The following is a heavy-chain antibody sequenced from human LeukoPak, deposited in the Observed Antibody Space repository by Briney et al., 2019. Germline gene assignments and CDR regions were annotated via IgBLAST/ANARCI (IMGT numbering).Heavy chain of an antibody. CDR3: FGSHYYDSSGYYYVYDY. D-gene: IGHD3-22*01. J-gene: IGHJ4*02. V-gene: IGHV3-48*03. Sequence: GGSLRLYCAASGFTFSSYEMNWVRQAPGKGLEWVSYISSSGSTIYYADSVKGRFTISRDNAKNSLYLQMNSLRAEDTAVYYCFGSHYYDSSGYYYVYDYWGQGTLVTVSS. CDR2: ISSSGSTI. CDR1: GFTFSSYE.